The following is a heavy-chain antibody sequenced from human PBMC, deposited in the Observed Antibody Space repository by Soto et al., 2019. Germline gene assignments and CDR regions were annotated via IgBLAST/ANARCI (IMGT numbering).Heavy chain of an antibody. CDR1: GYTFTSYG. D-gene: IGHD4-17*01. CDR2: ISAYNGNT. Sequence: ASVKVSCKASGYTFTSYGISWVRQAPGQGLEWMGWISAYNGNTNYAQKLQGRVTMTTDTSTSTAYMELRSLRSDDTAVYYCASFRGDYETYYYYGMDVWGQGTTVTVSS. V-gene: IGHV1-18*01. CDR3: ASFRGDYETYYYYGMDV. J-gene: IGHJ6*02.